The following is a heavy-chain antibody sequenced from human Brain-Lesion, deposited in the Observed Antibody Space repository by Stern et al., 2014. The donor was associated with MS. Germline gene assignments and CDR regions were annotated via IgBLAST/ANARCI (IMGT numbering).Heavy chain of an antibody. CDR1: GYTLTELS. D-gene: IGHD1-26*01. J-gene: IGHJ4*02. CDR2: FDPEDGET. CDR3: ATLSPGAGGNYYRHFDY. Sequence: VHLVESGAEVKKPGASVKVSCKVSGYTLTELSMHWVRQAPRKGLEWMGGFDPEDGETIYAQKFQGRVTMTEDTSTDTAYMELSSLRSGDTAVYYCATLSPGAGGNYYRHFDYWGQGTLVTVSS. V-gene: IGHV1-24*01.